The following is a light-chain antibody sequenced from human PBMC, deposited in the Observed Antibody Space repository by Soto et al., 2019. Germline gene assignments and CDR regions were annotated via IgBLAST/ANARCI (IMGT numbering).Light chain of an antibody. J-gene: IGLJ7*01. Sequence: QSALTQPASVSGSPGQWITLSCTGTSGDVGSYNLVSWYQHHPGKAPKLMIYEVTKRPSGVSNRFSGSKSDNTASLTISGLQAEDEDDYYCCSYTGMHDVFGGGTQLTVL. CDR3: CSYTGMHDV. CDR2: EVT. CDR1: SGDVGSYNL. V-gene: IGLV2-23*02.